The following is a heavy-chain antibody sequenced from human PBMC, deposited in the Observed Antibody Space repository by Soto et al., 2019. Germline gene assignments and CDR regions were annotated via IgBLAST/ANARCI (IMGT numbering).Heavy chain of an antibody. CDR3: ESQVVTAIGYYNYGMDV. CDR1: GYIFTSYW. Sequence: VEAPNIPRKGSGYIFTSYWIGWVRQIPGKGLEWLGIIYPGDAGTSSSPSFQGQVTISADKSISNAYLQWSSMKASDTAMYYCESQVVTAIGYYNYGMDVWGQGTTVTVSS. V-gene: IGHV5-51*01. J-gene: IGHJ6*02. D-gene: IGHD2-21*02. CDR2: IYPGDAGT.